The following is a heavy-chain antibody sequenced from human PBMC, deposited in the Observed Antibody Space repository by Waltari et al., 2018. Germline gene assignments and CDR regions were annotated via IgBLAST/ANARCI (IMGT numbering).Heavy chain of an antibody. Sequence: QVQLQESGPGLVKPSETLSLTCAVSGAPFSNFWWVWIRQPPGKGLEWIGSIYGGGGSTAYNPSLKSRASISRDTSKNQFSLRLNSVTAADTATYFCARVYSSWPTNSLDVWGRGVLVTVSS. CDR2: IYGGGGST. V-gene: IGHV4-38-2*01. D-gene: IGHD6-6*01. CDR1: GAPFSNFW. J-gene: IGHJ4*02. CDR3: ARVYSSWPTNSLDV.